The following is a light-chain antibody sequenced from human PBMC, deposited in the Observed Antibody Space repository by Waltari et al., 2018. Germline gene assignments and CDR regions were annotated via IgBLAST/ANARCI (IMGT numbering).Light chain of an antibody. CDR2: GAS. CDR1: ERVSRA. J-gene: IGKJ1*01. V-gene: IGKV3-20*01. CDR3: QHYLRLPVT. Sequence: EIVLTQSPGTLSLSVGERATVSCRASERVSRALAGYQQKPGQAPRLLIYGASTRATGIPDRFSGSGSGTDFSLTISRLEPDDFAVYYCQHYLRLPVTFGQGTTVEI.